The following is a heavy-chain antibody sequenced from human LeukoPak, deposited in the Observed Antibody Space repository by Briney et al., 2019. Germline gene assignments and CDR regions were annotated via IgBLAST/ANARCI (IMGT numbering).Heavy chain of an antibody. Sequence: GGSLRLSCAASGFSFSSYGMHWVRQTPGKGLEWVSYISSSSSTIYYADSVKGRFTISRDNAKNSLYLQMNSLRAEDTAVYYCARDGEVVAANWGQGTLVTVSS. CDR2: ISSSSSTI. J-gene: IGHJ4*02. CDR3: ARDGEVVAAN. V-gene: IGHV3-48*04. CDR1: GFSFSSYG. D-gene: IGHD2-15*01.